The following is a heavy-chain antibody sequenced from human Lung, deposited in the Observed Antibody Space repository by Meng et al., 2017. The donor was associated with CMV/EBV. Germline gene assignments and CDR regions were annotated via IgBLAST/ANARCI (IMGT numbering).Heavy chain of an antibody. D-gene: IGHD6-13*01. V-gene: IGHV1-2*02. J-gene: IGHJ4*02. CDR1: GYTFTNYY. CDR2: IKPNSGAT. CDR3: ARAPGLSLAAAASDAYFDS. Sequence: ASVKVSCKASGYTFTNYYIHWVRQAPGQGLEWMGWIKPNSGATNYVQKFQGRLTVTRDTSITTAYMVLTRLRSDDTAVYYWARAPGLSLAAAASDAYFDSWGRGSLVTVSS.